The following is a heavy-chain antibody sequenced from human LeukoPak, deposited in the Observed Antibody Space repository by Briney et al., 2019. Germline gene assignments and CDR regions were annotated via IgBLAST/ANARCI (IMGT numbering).Heavy chain of an antibody. CDR2: ISSSSSTI. Sequence: GGSLRLSCAASGFTFSSYSMNWVRQAPGKGLEWVSYISSSSSTIYYADSVKGRFTISRDNSKSTLYLQMNSLRAEDTAVYYCAKGATVGFNWFDPWGQGTLVTVSS. J-gene: IGHJ5*02. CDR3: AKGATVGFNWFDP. V-gene: IGHV3-48*01. D-gene: IGHD1-26*01. CDR1: GFTFSSYS.